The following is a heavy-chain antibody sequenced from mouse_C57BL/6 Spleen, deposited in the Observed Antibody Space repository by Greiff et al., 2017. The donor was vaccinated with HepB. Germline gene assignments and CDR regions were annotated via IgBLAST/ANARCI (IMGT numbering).Heavy chain of an antibody. CDR1: GFSLTSYG. J-gene: IGHJ2*01. V-gene: IGHV2-5*01. CDR2: IWRGGST. D-gene: IGHD2-4*01. Sequence: QVQLKESGPGLVQPSQSLSITCTVSGFSLTSYGVHWVRQSPGKGLEWLGVIWRGGSTDYNAAFMSRLSITKDNSKSQVFFKMNSLQADDTAIYYCAKASYDYDPHYFDYWGQGTTLTVSS. CDR3: AKASYDYDPHYFDY.